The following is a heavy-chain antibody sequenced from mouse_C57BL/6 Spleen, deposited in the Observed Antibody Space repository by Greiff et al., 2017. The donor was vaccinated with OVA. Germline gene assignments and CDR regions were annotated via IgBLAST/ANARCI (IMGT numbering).Heavy chain of an antibody. D-gene: IGHD2-1*01. CDR2: ISSGSSTI. J-gene: IGHJ1*03. CDR1: GFTFSDYG. CDR3: AFYYGNPHWYFDV. Sequence: EVQRVESGGGLVKPGGSLKLSCAASGFTFSDYGMHWVRQAPEKGLEWVAYISSGSSTIYYADTVKGRFTISRDNAKNTLFLQMTSLRSEDTAMYYCAFYYGNPHWYFDVWGTGTTVTVSS. V-gene: IGHV5-17*01.